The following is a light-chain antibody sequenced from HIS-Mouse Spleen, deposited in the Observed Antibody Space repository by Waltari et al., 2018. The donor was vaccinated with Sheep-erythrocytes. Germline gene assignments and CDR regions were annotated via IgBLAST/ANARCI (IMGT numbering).Light chain of an antibody. Sequence: DIQMTQSPSTLSASVGDRVTITCRASQSISSWLAWYQQKPGKAPKLLIYKASSLESGVTSRFSGSGSGTEFTLTISSLQPDDFATYYCQQYNSYSRTFGQGTKLEIK. J-gene: IGKJ2*01. V-gene: IGKV1-5*03. CDR1: QSISSW. CDR2: KAS. CDR3: QQYNSYSRT.